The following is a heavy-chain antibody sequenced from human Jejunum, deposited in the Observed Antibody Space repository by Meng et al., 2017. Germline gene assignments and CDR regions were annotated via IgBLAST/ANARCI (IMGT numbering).Heavy chain of an antibody. V-gene: IGHV6-1*01. CDR2: TYYRSKWYN. D-gene: IGHD1/OR15-1a*01. J-gene: IGHJ4*02. CDR3: ARDYGTSRPFEY. Sequence: QVQLQQAGPGLVKPSQDLSLPCANSVDSFSSTGAAWNWIRQPPSRGLEWLGRTYYRSKWYNDYAVSVQGRIAINPDTSKNQFFLQLNSVTHEDTAVYYCARDYGTSRPFEYWGQGILVTVSS. CDR1: VDSFSSTGAA.